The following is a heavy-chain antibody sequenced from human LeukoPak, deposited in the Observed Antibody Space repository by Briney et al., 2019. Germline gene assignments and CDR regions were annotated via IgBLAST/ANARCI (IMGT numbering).Heavy chain of an antibody. V-gene: IGHV4-39*07. CDR3: ARDGLLWFGTTY. J-gene: IGHJ4*02. CDR1: GGSISSSSYY. D-gene: IGHD3-10*01. Sequence: KPSETLSLTCTVSGGSISSSSYYWGWIRQPPGKGLEWIGTIYYSGSTYYNPSLKSRVTISIDTSKNQFSLKLSSVTAADTAVYYCARDGLLWFGTTYWGQGTLVTVSS. CDR2: IYYSGST.